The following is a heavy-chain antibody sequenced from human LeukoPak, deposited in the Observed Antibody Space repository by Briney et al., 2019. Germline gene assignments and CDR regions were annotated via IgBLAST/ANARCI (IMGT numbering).Heavy chain of an antibody. CDR2: IYYSGST. D-gene: IGHD2-2*02. Sequence: SQTLSLTCTVSGGSISSGDYYWSWIRQPPGKGLEWIGYIYYSGSTYYIPSLKSRVTISVDTSKNQFSLKLSSVTAADTAVYYCARGVYQLLYAFDIWAQGTMVPVSS. CDR3: ARGVYQLLYAFDI. V-gene: IGHV4-30-4*08. CDR1: GGSISSGDYY. J-gene: IGHJ3*02.